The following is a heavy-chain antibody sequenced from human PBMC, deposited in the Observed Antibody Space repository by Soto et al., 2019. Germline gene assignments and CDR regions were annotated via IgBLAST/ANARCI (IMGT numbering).Heavy chain of an antibody. D-gene: IGHD1-1*01. CDR2: INAGYGST. V-gene: IGHV1-3*01. Sequence: QVQLAQSGTEVKKPGASVKVSCKASGYSFTYYAIHWVRQAPGQRLEWMGWINAGYGSTKYSQKFQDRVTISSDTSASKAYMELSSVRSEDTAVYSCARAYKDPLIDAFDIWGQGTMVTVSS. CDR3: ARAYKDPLIDAFDI. CDR1: GYSFTYYA. J-gene: IGHJ3*02.